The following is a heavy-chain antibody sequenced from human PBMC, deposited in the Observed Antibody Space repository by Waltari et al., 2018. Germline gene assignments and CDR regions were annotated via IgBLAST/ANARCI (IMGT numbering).Heavy chain of an antibody. Sequence: QLLESGGGLVQPGKSLRLSCVASGFTFSDHAMSWVRQRPGEGLEWVSSFSASGHVSYYTASVKGRFVISRDNSKNTLFLHLNAVTVGDTAIFYCAKNATLGRARYFDLWGRGTLVTVSP. CDR2: FSASGHVS. D-gene: IGHD2-2*01. CDR3: AKNATLGRARYFDL. CDR1: GFTFSDHA. V-gene: IGHV3-23*01. J-gene: IGHJ2*01.